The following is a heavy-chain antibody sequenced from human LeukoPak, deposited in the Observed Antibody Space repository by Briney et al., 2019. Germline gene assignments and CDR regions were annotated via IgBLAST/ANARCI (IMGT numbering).Heavy chain of an antibody. CDR1: GFTFSGYA. J-gene: IGHJ4*02. V-gene: IGHV3-23*01. CDR3: AKELRPNDY. CDR2: ISGSGITT. Sequence: GGSLRLSCAASGFTFSGYAMNWVRQAPGKGLEWVSSISGSGITTDYADSVKGRFTISRDNSRNTLYLQMDSLRAEDSAIYYCAKELRPNDYWGQGTLVTVSS. D-gene: IGHD4-17*01.